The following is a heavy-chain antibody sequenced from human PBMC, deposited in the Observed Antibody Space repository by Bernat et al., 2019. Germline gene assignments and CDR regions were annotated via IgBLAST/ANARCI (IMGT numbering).Heavy chain of an antibody. J-gene: IGHJ4*02. Sequence: EVQLVESGGGLVKPGGSLRLSCAASGFTFSNAWMSWVRQAPGKGLEWVGRIKSKTDGGTTDYAAPVKGRFTISRDNSKNTLSLQMNSLRAADTAVYYCAKDPASGGGYTYSYYDYWGQGTLVTVSS. CDR3: AKDPASGGGYTYSYYDY. D-gene: IGHD5-18*01. V-gene: IGHV3-15*01. CDR2: IKSKTDGGTT. CDR1: GFTFSNAW.